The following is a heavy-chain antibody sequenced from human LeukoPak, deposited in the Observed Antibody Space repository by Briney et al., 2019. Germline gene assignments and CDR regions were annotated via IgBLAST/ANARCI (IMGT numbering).Heavy chain of an antibody. V-gene: IGHV3-30*02. CDR3: AKEPFDH. CDR1: GFTFSAFG. J-gene: IGHJ4*02. CDR2: IRYDASKK. Sequence: GGSLRLSCAASGFTFSAFGIHWVRQAAGKGLEWVAFIRYDASKKYYAESVKGRFTVSRSNSKNTLLLQMDSLRPEDTAVYFCAKEPFDHWGQGTLVAVSS.